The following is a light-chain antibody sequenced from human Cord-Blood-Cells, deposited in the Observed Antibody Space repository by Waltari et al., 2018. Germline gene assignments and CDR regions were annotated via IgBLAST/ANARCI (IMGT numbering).Light chain of an antibody. J-gene: IGLJ2*01. CDR1: SSDVGSYNL. Sequence: QSALTQPASVSGSPGQSITISSTGTSSDVGSYNLVSWYQQPPGKAPKLMIYEGSKRPSGVSNRFSGSKSGNTASLTISGLQAEDEADYYCCSYAGSSTLVFGGGTKLTVL. V-gene: IGLV2-23*01. CDR3: CSYAGSSTLV. CDR2: EGS.